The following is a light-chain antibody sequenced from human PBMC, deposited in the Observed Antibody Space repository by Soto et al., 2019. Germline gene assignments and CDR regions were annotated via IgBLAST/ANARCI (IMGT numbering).Light chain of an antibody. CDR1: SSNIGSHT. V-gene: IGLV1-44*01. CDR3: AAWDDSLNGWV. Sequence: QSVLTQAPSASGTPGQRVTISCSGSSSNIGSHTVSWYQQVPGTAPKLLIYSNDQRPSGVPARFSGSKSGTSASLAIGGLQSEDEADYYCAAWDDSLNGWVFGGGTKLTVL. CDR2: SND. J-gene: IGLJ3*02.